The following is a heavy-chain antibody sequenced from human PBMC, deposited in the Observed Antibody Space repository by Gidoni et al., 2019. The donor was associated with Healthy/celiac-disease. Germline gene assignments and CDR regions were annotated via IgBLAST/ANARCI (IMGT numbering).Heavy chain of an antibody. CDR1: GGSISSSSYY. V-gene: IGHV4-39*01. J-gene: IGHJ6*02. Sequence: QLQLQESGPGLVKPSETLSLTCTVSGGSISSSSYYWGWIRQPPTKGLEWIGSIYYSGSTYYTPSLKSRVTISVDTSKNQFSLKLSSVTAADTAVYYCASLYGDYGYGMDVWGQGTTVTVSS. CDR2: IYYSGST. D-gene: IGHD4-17*01. CDR3: ASLYGDYGYGMDV.